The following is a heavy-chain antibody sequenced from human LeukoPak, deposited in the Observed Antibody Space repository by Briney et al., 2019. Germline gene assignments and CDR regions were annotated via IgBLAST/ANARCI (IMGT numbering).Heavy chain of an antibody. V-gene: IGHV3-21*01. D-gene: IGHD6-13*01. Sequence: PGGSLRLSCAASGFTFSSYSMNWVRQAPGKGLEWVSSISSSSSFINYADSVKGRFTISRDNAKNSLFLQMNSLRAEDTAVYYCARDRAAAGTLRGRLDYWGQGTLVTVSS. CDR2: ISSSSSFI. CDR1: GFTFSSYS. J-gene: IGHJ4*02. CDR3: ARDRAAAGTLRGRLDY.